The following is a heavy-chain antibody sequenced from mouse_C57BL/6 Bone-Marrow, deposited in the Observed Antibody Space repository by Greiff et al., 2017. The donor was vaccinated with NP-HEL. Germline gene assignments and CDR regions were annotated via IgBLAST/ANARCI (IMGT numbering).Heavy chain of an antibody. CDR1: YFAFTACA. D-gene: IGHD1-1*01. V-gene: IGHV1-49*01. J-gene: IGHJ2*01. CDR2: FTMYSDAT. Sequence: LQESGAELVRPGSSVKLSCKASYFAFTACAMHWVKQRPGHGLEWIGFFTMYSDATEYSENFKGKATLTVNTSSSTAYMELSSLTSEDSAVYYCAGGPVEYFGCWGKGTTLTVSS. CDR3: AGGPVEYFGC.